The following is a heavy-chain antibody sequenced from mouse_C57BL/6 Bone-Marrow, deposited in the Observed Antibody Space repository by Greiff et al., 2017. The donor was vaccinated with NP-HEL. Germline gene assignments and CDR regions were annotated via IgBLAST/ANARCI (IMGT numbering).Heavy chain of an antibody. D-gene: IGHD1-1*01. CDR3: ARGDYYGSSLAY. J-gene: IGHJ3*01. CDR1: GYAFSSSW. V-gene: IGHV1-82*01. Sequence: VQLQQSGPELVKPGASVKISCKASGYAFSSSWMNWVKQRPGKGHEWIGQIYPGDGDTNYNGKFKGKATLTADKSSSTAYMQISSLTSEDSAVYFCARGDYYGSSLAYWGQGTLVTVSA. CDR2: IYPGDGDT.